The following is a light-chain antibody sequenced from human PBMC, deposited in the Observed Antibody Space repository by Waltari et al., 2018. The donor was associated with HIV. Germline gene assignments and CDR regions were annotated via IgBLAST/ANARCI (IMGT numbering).Light chain of an antibody. V-gene: IGLV8-61*01. CDR2: NTN. CDR3: ALYLGSGIWV. Sequence: QTVVTQEASFSVSPGETVTLTCGLSSGSVSTRSFATWYQQTPGQPPHPLIYNTNTPSAGVPARVSGSILGNKAALTISRAQAEDEGDYHCALYLGSGIWVFGGGTKLTVL. J-gene: IGLJ3*02. CDR1: SGSVSTRSF.